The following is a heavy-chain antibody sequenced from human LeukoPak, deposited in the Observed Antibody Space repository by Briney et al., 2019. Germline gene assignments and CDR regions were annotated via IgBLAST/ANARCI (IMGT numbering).Heavy chain of an antibody. J-gene: IGHJ4*02. V-gene: IGHV3-7*01. CDR1: GFTFSSYW. CDR3: ARHLSGVTGYTYGRGIDY. CDR2: IKKDGTEK. Sequence: GGSLRLSCAASGFTFSSYWMSWVRQAPGKGLEWVANIKKDGTEKYYVDSVKGRFTISRDNAKTSLYLQMNSLRAEDTAVYYCARHLSGVTGYTYGRGIDYWGQGTLVTVSS. D-gene: IGHD5-18*01.